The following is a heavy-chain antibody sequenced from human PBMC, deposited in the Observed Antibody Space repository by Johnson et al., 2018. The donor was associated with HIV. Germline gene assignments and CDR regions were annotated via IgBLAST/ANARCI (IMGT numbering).Heavy chain of an antibody. CDR2: IKQDGSEK. CDR3: ARANGQLGGAFDI. Sequence: VQLVESGGGLVQPGGSLRLSCAVSGFTFSSYWMTWVRQAPGKGLEWVANIKQDGSEKYYVDSVKGRFTISRDNAKNSLYLQMNSLRAEDTAVYYCARANGQLGGAFDIWGQGTMVTVSS. V-gene: IGHV3-7*05. CDR1: GFTFSSYW. J-gene: IGHJ3*02. D-gene: IGHD6-6*01.